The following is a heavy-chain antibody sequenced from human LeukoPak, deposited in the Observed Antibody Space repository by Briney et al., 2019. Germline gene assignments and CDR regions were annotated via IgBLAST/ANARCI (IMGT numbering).Heavy chain of an antibody. Sequence: PGRSLRLSCAASGFTFSSYGMHWVRQAPGKGLEWAAVVWYDGSNKYYADSVKGRFTISRDDSKNTLYLQMNSLRAEDTAVYYCAREDDTAAFDIWGQGTMVTVSS. V-gene: IGHV3-33*01. CDR3: AREDDTAAFDI. J-gene: IGHJ3*02. CDR1: GFTFSSYG. D-gene: IGHD3-9*01. CDR2: VWYDGSNK.